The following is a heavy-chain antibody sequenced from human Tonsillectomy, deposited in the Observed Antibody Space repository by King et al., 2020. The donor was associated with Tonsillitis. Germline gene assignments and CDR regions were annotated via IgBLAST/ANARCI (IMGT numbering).Heavy chain of an antibody. CDR3: AKVRADLTGDTDFDY. J-gene: IGHJ4*02. CDR1: GFTFSNYA. CDR2: ITGSGGIT. V-gene: IGHV3-23*04. Sequence: VQLVESGGGLVHPGGSLRLSCAASGFTFSNYAMAWVRQAPGKGLEWVSAITGSGGITFNADSVRGRFTISRDNSKNTLCLQMNSLRAEDTAVYYCAKVRADLTGDTDFDYWGQGTLVTVSS. D-gene: IGHD3-9*01.